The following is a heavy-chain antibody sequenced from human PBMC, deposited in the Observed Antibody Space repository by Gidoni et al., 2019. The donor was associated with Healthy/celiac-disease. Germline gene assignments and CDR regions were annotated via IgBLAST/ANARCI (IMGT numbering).Heavy chain of an antibody. CDR1: GGSFSGHY. CDR3: ARSRSSSWYVRQPWFDP. CDR2: IKHSGST. Sequence: QVQLQQWGAGLLKPSETLSLTCAVYGGSFSGHYWGWIRQPPGKGLEWIGEIKHSGSTNYNPSLKSRVTISVDTSKNQFSLKLSSVTAADTAVYYCARSRSSSWYVRQPWFDPWGQGTLVTVSS. V-gene: IGHV4-34*01. J-gene: IGHJ5*02. D-gene: IGHD6-13*01.